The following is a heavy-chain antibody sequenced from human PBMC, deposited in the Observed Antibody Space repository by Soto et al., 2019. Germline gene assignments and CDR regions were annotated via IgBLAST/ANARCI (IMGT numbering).Heavy chain of an antibody. J-gene: IGHJ4*02. V-gene: IGHV1-8*01. Sequence: ASVKVSCKASGYTFTSYDINWVRQAPGQGLEWMGWMNPNSGNTGYAQKFQGRVTMTRNKSISTAYMELSSLRSEDTAVYYCASAIVGATGVGYWGQGTLVTVSS. CDR1: GYTFTSYD. CDR2: MNPNSGNT. CDR3: ASAIVGATGVGY. D-gene: IGHD1-26*01.